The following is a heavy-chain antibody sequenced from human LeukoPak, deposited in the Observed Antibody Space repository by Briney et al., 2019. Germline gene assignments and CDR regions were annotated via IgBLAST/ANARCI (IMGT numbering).Heavy chain of an antibody. J-gene: IGHJ4*02. V-gene: IGHV3-21*04. Sequence: GGSLRLSCAASGFTFSSYTMNWVRQAPGKGLEWVSSISRSSTYIYYADSVKGRFTISRDNSKNTLYLQMNSLRAEDTAVYYCAKDLYDYVWGSYRSDYWGQGTLVTVSS. CDR1: GFTFSSYT. CDR3: AKDLYDYVWGSYRSDY. CDR2: ISRSSTYI. D-gene: IGHD3-16*02.